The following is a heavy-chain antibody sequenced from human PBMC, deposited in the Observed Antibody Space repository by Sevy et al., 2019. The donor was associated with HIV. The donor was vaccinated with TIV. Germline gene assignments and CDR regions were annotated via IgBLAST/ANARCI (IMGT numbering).Heavy chain of an antibody. D-gene: IGHD6-19*01. Sequence: ASVKVSCKASGYTFTGYYMHWVRQAPGQGLEWMGWINPNSGGTNYAQKFQGRGSMTRDTSISTAYMELGRLRSDDTAVYYCARVIVKRSSSGWYVGWFDPWGQGTLVTVSS. CDR3: ARVIVKRSSSGWYVGWFDP. J-gene: IGHJ5*02. CDR1: GYTFTGYY. CDR2: INPNSGGT. V-gene: IGHV1-2*02.